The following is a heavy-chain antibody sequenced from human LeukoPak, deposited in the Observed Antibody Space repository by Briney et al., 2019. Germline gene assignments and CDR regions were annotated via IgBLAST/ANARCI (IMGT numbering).Heavy chain of an antibody. V-gene: IGHV3-23*01. J-gene: IGHJ4*02. CDR2: ISGSGGST. Sequence: GGSLRLSCAASGFPFSGYAMSWVRQAPGKGLEWVSAISGSGGSTYYADSVKGRFTISRDNSKNTLYLQMNSLRAEDTAVYYCAKASEYYYDSSGYYYVYFDYWGQGTLVTVSS. CDR3: AKASEYYYDSSGYYYVYFDY. D-gene: IGHD3-22*01. CDR1: GFPFSGYA.